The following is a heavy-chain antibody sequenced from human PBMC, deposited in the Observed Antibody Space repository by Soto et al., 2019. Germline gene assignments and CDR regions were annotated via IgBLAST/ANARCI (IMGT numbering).Heavy chain of an antibody. V-gene: IGHV3-7*03. J-gene: IGHJ4*02. D-gene: IGHD4-4*01. CDR2: IKHDGSVQ. Sequence: LSCEATGFTFRGYWMSWVRQAPGKGLGWVADIKHDGSVQYYVDSVKGRFTISRDNAKKLLYLQMNGLRAEDTALYYCARATYSNAWYRFDLWGQGTLVTVSS. CDR1: GFTFRGYW. CDR3: ARATYSNAWYRFDL.